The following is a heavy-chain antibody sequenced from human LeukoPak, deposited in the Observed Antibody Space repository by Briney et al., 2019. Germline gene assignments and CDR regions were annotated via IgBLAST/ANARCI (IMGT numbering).Heavy chain of an antibody. CDR1: GFTFSSYN. Sequence: KTGGSLRLSCAASGFTFSSYNMKLVRQAPGKGLEWVSFISTTSNYIYYADSVKGRFTISRDNAKNSLYLQMNSLRGEDAALYYCARAGVCSTTSCDGGIDYWGQGTLVTVSS. D-gene: IGHD2-2*01. J-gene: IGHJ4*02. CDR3: ARAGVCSTTSCDGGIDY. V-gene: IGHV3-21*06. CDR2: ISTTSNYI.